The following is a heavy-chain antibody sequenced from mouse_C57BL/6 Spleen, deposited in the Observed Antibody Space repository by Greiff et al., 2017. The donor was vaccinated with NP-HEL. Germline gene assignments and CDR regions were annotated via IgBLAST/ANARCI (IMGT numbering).Heavy chain of an antibody. J-gene: IGHJ4*01. CDR1: GFTFSSYA. Sequence: DVKLVESGEGLVKPGGSLKLSCAASGFTFSSYAMSWVRQTPEKRLEWVAYISSGGDYIYYADTVKGRFTISRDNARNTLYLQMSSLKSEDTAMYYCTRALGYYGSSPYAMDYWGQGTSVTVSS. CDR3: TRALGYYGSSPYAMDY. V-gene: IGHV5-9-1*02. CDR2: ISSGGDYI. D-gene: IGHD1-1*01.